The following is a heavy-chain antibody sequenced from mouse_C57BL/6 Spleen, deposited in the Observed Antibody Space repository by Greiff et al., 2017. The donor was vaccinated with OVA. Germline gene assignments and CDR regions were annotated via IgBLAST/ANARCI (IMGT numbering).Heavy chain of an antibody. CDR2: ISSGGSTT. J-gene: IGHJ1*03. V-gene: IGHV5-17*01. D-gene: IGHD1-1*01. CDR1: GFTFSSYG. Sequence: EVKLEESGGGLVKPGGSLKLSCAASGFTFSSYGMHWVRQAPEKGLEWVAYISSGGSTTYYADTVKGRFTISRDNAKNTLFLQLTSLRSEDTAMYYCARGYYDSSNYLYFDVWGTGTTVTVSS. CDR3: ARGYYDSSNYLYFDV.